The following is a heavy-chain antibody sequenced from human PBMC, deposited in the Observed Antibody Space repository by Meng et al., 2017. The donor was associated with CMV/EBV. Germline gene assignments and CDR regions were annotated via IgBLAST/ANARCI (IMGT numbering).Heavy chain of an antibody. CDR1: GGAFSSYA. D-gene: IGHD5-24*01. CDR3: ARMPRDGYNYIDY. Sequence: QAQLRPVGAEGKKPGSSVKGPCQASGGAFSSYAISWARQAPGQGLEWMGGIIPIFGTANYAQNFQGRVTITADESTSTAYMELSSLRSEDTAVYYCARMPRDGYNYIDYWGQGTLVTVSS. V-gene: IGHV1-69*12. CDR2: IIPIFGTA. J-gene: IGHJ4*02.